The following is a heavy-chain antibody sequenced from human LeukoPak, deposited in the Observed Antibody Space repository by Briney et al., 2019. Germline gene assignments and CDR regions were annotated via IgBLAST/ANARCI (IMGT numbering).Heavy chain of an antibody. Sequence: ASVKVSCKASGYTFTASYMHWVRQAPGQGLEWMGWINPNSGVTNYAQKFQGRVTMTRYTSISTAYMELSRLTSDDTAVYYCARDSRGFSVDPWGQGTLVTVSS. CDR2: INPNSGVT. J-gene: IGHJ5*02. V-gene: IGHV1-2*02. D-gene: IGHD2-15*01. CDR1: GYTFTASY. CDR3: ARDSRGFSVDP.